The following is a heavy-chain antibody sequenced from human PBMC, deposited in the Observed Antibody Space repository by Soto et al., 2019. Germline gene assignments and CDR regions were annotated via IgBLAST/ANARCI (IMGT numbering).Heavy chain of an antibody. D-gene: IGHD2-8*01. CDR2: IYYSGST. CDR3: ARYQDIGLNDY. Sequence: SETLSLTCTVSGGSISSYYWSWIRQPPGKGLEWIGYIYYSGSTNYNPSLKSRVTISVDTSKNQFSLKLSSVTAADTAVYYCARYQDIGLNDYLGQGTLVTVSS. J-gene: IGHJ4*02. V-gene: IGHV4-59*08. CDR1: GGSISSYY.